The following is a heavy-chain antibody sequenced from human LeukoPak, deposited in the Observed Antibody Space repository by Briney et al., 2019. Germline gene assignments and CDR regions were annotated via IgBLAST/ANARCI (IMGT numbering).Heavy chain of an antibody. V-gene: IGHV3-7*01. Sequence: PGGSLRLSCAASGFTFSRYWMGWVRQAPGKGLEWVANIKKDGSEKYYADSVKGRFTISRDNAQNSLYLQMNSLRAEDTAVYYCATGQYSGSTYYFDDWGQGTLVTVSS. CDR3: ATGQYSGSTYYFDD. CDR1: GFTFSRYW. J-gene: IGHJ4*02. D-gene: IGHD1-26*01. CDR2: IKKDGSEK.